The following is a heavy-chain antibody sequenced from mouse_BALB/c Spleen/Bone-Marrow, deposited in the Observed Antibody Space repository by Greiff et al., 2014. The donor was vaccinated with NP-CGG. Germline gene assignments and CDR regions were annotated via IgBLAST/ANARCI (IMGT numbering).Heavy chain of an antibody. CDR2: INPGSGGT. Sequence: VQLQQSGAELVRPGTSVKVSCKASGYAFTNYLIEWVKQRPGQGLEWIGVINPGSGGTNYNEKFKGKATLTADKSSSTAYMQLSSLTSDDSAVYFCAREINSSFAYWGQGTLVTVSA. CDR3: AREINSSFAY. J-gene: IGHJ3*01. D-gene: IGHD2-4*01. V-gene: IGHV1-54*01. CDR1: GYAFTNYL.